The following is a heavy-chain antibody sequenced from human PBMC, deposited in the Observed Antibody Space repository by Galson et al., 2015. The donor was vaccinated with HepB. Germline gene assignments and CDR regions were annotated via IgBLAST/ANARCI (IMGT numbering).Heavy chain of an antibody. J-gene: IGHJ2*01. D-gene: IGHD6-19*01. Sequence: SLRLSCAAAGFTFSDYYITWIRQAPGKGLEWVSYISGWSTYTNYADSVKGRFTISRDNAKNSLYLQMNSLRAEDTAVYYCARLPDIAVAGSYLYFDLWGRDTRVTVSS. CDR3: ARLPDIAVAGSYLYFDL. V-gene: IGHV3-11*06. CDR2: ISGWSTYT. CDR1: GFTFSDYY.